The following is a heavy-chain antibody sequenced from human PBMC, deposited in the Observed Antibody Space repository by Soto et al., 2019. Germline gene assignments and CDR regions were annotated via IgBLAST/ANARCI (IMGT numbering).Heavy chain of an antibody. CDR2: IYPGDSDT. CDR3: ARGGYSGNSKDPFYI. D-gene: IGHD6-25*01. V-gene: IGHV5-51*01. J-gene: IGHJ3*02. CDR1: GYTFTAYW. Sequence: GESLKISCKGSGYTFTAYWIGWVRQMPGKGLEWMGIIYPGDSDTRYSPSFQGQVTISADKSITTAYLQWSGLKASDTAMFYCARGGYSGNSKDPFYIWGPGTMVTVS.